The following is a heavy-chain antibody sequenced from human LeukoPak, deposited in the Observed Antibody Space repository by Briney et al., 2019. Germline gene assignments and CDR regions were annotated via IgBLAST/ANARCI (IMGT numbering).Heavy chain of an antibody. J-gene: IGHJ4*02. CDR3: AIDPNWGTHS. CDR2: IGNNGGGI. V-gene: IGHV3-23*01. Sequence: GGSLRLSCAASGFTFSTYTMYWVRHPPGKSLEWVSIIGNNGGGIHYADSVKGRFTISRDNFKNALYLQMNSLRVEDTAVYYCAIDPNWGTHSWGQGVLVTVSS. CDR1: GFTFSTYT. D-gene: IGHD7-27*01.